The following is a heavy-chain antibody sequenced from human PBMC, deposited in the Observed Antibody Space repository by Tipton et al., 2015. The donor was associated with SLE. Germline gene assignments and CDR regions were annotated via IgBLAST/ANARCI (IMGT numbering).Heavy chain of an antibody. CDR1: AGTFSSYA. Sequence: QSGAEVKKPGSSVKVSCKASAGTFSSYAISWLRQAPGQGLEWIGAVIHIFNRTTHTQKFQGRVTITADETTNTAYMELTSLRSEDTAVYYCAATVDIWSGYYSGWWFDPWGQGTLVTVSS. V-gene: IGHV1-69*01. D-gene: IGHD3-3*01. J-gene: IGHJ5*02. CDR3: AATVDIWSGYYSGWWFDP. CDR2: VIHIFNRT.